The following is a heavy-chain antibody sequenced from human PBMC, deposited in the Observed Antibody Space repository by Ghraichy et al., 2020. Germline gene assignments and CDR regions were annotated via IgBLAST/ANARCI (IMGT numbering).Heavy chain of an antibody. Sequence: SETLSLTCTVSGGSISSYYWSWIRQPPGKGLEWIGYIYYSGSTNYNPSLKSRVTISVDTSKNQFSLKLSSVTAADTAVYYCARDVFPGYSSGGSDYWGQGTLVTVSS. J-gene: IGHJ4*02. D-gene: IGHD6-19*01. CDR2: IYYSGST. CDR1: GGSISSYY. V-gene: IGHV4-59*01. CDR3: ARDVFPGYSSGGSDY.